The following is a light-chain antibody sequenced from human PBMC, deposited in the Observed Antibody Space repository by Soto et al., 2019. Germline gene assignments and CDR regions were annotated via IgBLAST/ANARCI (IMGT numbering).Light chain of an antibody. J-gene: IGKJ1*01. V-gene: IGKV1-39*01. CDR3: HQTYSTHQT. CDR1: QTVTDY. CDR2: SAS. Sequence: DIQMTQSPSSLSASVGDRVTITCRAGQTVTDYLNWYQHKPGKAPKLLIYSASTLQSGVPSRFSGSGSGTDFTLTITSLQPEDFGTYYCHQTYSTHQTFGQGTKVDIK.